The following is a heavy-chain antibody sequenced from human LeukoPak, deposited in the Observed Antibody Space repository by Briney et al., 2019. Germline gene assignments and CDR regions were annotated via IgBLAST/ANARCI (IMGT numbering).Heavy chain of an antibody. CDR1: GFTFSNYY. Sequence: GGSLRLSCVASGFTFSNYYMSWVRQAPGKGLEWVANLKKDETEKHYVDSVKGRFTISRDNGKNSLFLQMTSLRAEDTAIYYCAKTGDTSGYRSIDYWGQGTLVTVSS. J-gene: IGHJ4*02. CDR3: AKTGDTSGYRSIDY. V-gene: IGHV3-7*01. CDR2: LKKDETEK. D-gene: IGHD3-22*01.